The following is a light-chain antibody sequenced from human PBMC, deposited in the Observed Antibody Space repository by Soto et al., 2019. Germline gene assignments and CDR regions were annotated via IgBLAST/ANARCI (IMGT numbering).Light chain of an antibody. CDR3: QQRKDWPWT. V-gene: IGKV3-11*01. CDR1: QSVSVY. J-gene: IGKJ1*01. CDR2: DAS. Sequence: EIVLTQSPATLSLSPGERATLSCRASQSVSVYLAWYQQKPGQAPMLPISDASDRAAGVPVRFSGSGSGTDFPLTISSLEPEDFEVYFCQQRKDWPWTFGQGTKVEIK.